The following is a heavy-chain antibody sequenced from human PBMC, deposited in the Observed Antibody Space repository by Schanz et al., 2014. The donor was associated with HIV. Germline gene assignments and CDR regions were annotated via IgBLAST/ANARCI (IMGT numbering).Heavy chain of an antibody. V-gene: IGHV3-30*03. D-gene: IGHD1-20*01. CDR2: ISHNENER. CDR1: GFTLSSYG. J-gene: IGHJ6*02. Sequence: QAQLVESGGGVVQPGRSLRLSCEASGFTLSSYGMHWVRQAPGKGREGVTVISHNENERFNINSVKGRFTISRDISRNTLYLQMDSLGIEDTAVYYCARGEAITYYYHYYGMDVWGQGTTVTVSS. CDR3: ARGEAITYYYHYYGMDV.